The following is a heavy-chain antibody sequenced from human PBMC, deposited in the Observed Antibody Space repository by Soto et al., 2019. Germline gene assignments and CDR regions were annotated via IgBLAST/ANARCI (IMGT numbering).Heavy chain of an antibody. D-gene: IGHD6-13*01. CDR3: TSDASRDSSARGWFDP. J-gene: IGHJ5*02. CDR2: ISSNSAYI. Sequence: GGSVRLSCAASGFTFRSFTMNWVRQAPGKGLEWASTISSNSAYIYYTDALRGRFTISGDNAKNSLHLQMNSLRAEDTAVYYCTSDASRDSSARGWFDPWGPGTLVTVSS. V-gene: IGHV3-21*01. CDR1: GFTFRSFT.